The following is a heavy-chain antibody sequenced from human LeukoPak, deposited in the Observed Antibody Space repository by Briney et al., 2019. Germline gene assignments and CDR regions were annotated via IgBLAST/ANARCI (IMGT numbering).Heavy chain of an antibody. J-gene: IGHJ4*02. CDR2: IYYSGSS. V-gene: IGHV4-59*02. Sequence: SETLSLTCTVSGGPVSNYYWSWIRQPPGKGLEWIGYIYYSGSSNYNPSLKSRVTISVDTSKNQFSLKLSSVTGADTAVYYCARVGAAEGLHIDYWGQGTLVTVSS. CDR3: ARVGAAEGLHIDY. D-gene: IGHD1-26*01. CDR1: GGPVSNYY.